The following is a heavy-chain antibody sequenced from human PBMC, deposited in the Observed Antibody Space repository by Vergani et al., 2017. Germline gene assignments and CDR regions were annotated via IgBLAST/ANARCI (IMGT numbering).Heavy chain of an antibody. J-gene: IGHJ4*02. CDR3: AKDRGRGWAMNFDY. V-gene: IGHV3-43*01. Sequence: EVQLVESGGVVVQPGGSLRLSCAASGFTFDDYTMHWVRQAPGKGLEWVSLISWDGGSTYYADSVKGRFTISRDNSKNSLYLQMNSLRTEDTAFYYCAKDRGRGWAMNFDYWGQGTLVTVSS. D-gene: IGHD6-19*01. CDR1: GFTFDDYT. CDR2: ISWDGGST.